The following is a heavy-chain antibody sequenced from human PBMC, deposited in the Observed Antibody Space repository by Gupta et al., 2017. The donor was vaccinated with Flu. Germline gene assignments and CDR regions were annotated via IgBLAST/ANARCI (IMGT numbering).Heavy chain of an antibody. CDR1: GGSFSGYY. CDR3: ARFLRNRMVYAIGHWFDP. J-gene: IGHJ5*02. V-gene: IGHV4-34*01. D-gene: IGHD2-8*01. Sequence: QVQLQQWGAGLLKPSETLSLTCAVYGGSFSGYYWSWIRQPPGKGLEWIGEINHSGSTNYNPSLKSRVTISVDTSKNQFSLKLSSVTAADTAVYYCARFLRNRMVYAIGHWFDPWGQGTLVTVSS. CDR2: INHSGST.